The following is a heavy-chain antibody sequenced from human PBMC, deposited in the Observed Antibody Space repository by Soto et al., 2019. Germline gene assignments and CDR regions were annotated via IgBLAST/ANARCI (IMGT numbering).Heavy chain of an antibody. J-gene: IGHJ6*02. D-gene: IGHD1-26*01. Sequence: EVQLLESGGGLVQPGGSLRLSCAASGFTCSSYGMSWVRQAPGKGLERGSAISSNGADTFYGGSVKGRFTVSRDNSKNTLYLQLSSLGAEDTAVYYCTRGAISTRGMDVWGQGTTVTVSS. CDR2: ISSNGADT. CDR1: GFTCSSYG. V-gene: IGHV3-23*01. CDR3: TRGAISTRGMDV.